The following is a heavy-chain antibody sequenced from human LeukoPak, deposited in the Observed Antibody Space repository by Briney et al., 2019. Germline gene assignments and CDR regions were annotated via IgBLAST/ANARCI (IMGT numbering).Heavy chain of an antibody. J-gene: IGHJ4*02. D-gene: IGHD3-10*01. CDR2: ISAYNGNT. CDR1: SYTFTSYG. V-gene: IGHV1-18*04. Sequence: GASVKVSCKASSYTFTSYGISWVRQAPGQGLEWMGWISAYNGNTNYAQKLQGRVTMTTDTSTSTAYMELRSLRSDDTAVYYCARAYYYGSGSYYFDYWGQGTLVTVSS. CDR3: ARAYYYGSGSYYFDY.